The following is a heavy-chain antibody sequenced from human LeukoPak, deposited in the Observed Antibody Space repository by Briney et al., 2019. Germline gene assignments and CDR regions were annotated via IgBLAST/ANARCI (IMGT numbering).Heavy chain of an antibody. CDR3: VRVAWLDYHGMDV. J-gene: IGHJ6*01. Sequence: LPGGSLRLSCAASGFTFRPYDFHWVRQVKGIGVEWVSGIGTAGDTYYAVSVKGRFTISRENAKNSLYLQMNSLRAGETAVYDCVRVAWLDYHGMDVWGQGTTVTVSS. CDR2: IGTAGDT. CDR1: GFTFRPYD. V-gene: IGHV3-13*01. D-gene: IGHD5-12*01.